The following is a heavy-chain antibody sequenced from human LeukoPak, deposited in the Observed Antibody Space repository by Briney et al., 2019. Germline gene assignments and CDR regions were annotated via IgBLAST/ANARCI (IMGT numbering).Heavy chain of an antibody. Sequence: SQTLSLTCTVSGGSISRGDYDWSWIRQPPGKGLEWIGCIYYSGSAYYNPSLKSRVSISVDTSKNRFSLKLSSVTAADTAVYYCASNYYDSSGYYPDWGQGTLVTVSS. CDR1: GGSISRGDYD. D-gene: IGHD3-22*01. CDR3: ASNYYDSSGYYPD. V-gene: IGHV4-30-4*01. CDR2: IYYSGSA. J-gene: IGHJ4*02.